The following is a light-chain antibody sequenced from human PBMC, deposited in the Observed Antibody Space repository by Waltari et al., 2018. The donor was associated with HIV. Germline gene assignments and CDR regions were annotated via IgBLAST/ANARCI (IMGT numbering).Light chain of an antibody. V-gene: IGLV2-23*01. CDR3: WSYAGSTPYVL. Sequence: QSALTQPASVSGSPGQSITISCTGTSSDLGSHNLVSWYQQHPGKAPYLIIYEGTKRPSGMSNRFSGSKSGNTASLTISGLQADDEADYFCWSYAGSTPYVLLGGGTKLTVL. CDR1: SSDLGSHNL. J-gene: IGLJ2*01. CDR2: EGT.